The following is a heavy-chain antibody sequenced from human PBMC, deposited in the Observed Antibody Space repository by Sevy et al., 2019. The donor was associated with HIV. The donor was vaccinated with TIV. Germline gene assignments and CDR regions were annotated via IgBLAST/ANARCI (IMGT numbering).Heavy chain of an antibody. CDR2: IKQDMSEK. J-gene: IGHJ4*02. CDR1: GFTFSSYW. V-gene: IGHV3-7*01. Sequence: GGSLRLSCAASGFTFSSYWMTWVRQAPGKGLEWVANIKQDMSEKYYADSVNGRFTISRDNARHSLCLQMESLRAEDTAVYYCARAQQVTMLVVIGGLYFDFWGQGTLVTVSS. CDR3: ARAQQVTMLVVIGGLYFDF. D-gene: IGHD3-22*01.